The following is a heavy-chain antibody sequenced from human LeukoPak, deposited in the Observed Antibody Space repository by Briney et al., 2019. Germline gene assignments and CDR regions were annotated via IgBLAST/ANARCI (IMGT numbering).Heavy chain of an antibody. D-gene: IGHD5-18*01. V-gene: IGHV4-39*01. CDR2: IYYSKNT. CDR3: VSPRGFSYGYFDY. Sequence: SETLSLTCTVSGGSISSSSAYWGCIRQPPGKGLEWIESIYYSKNTYYNPSLKSRVTISADTSKNQFSLTLGSVSATDTAVYYCVSPRGFSYGYFDYWGQGTLVTVSS. CDR1: GGSISSSSAY. J-gene: IGHJ4*02.